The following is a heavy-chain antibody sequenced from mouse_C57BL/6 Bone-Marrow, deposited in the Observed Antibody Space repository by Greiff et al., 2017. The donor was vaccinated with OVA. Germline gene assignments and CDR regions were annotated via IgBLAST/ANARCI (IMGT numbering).Heavy chain of an antibody. V-gene: IGHV1-53*01. CDR3: ARGRYYGSTGYYAMDY. D-gene: IGHD1-1*01. CDR1: GYTFTSYW. CDR2: INPSNGGT. J-gene: IGHJ4*01. Sequence: QVQLQQPGTELVKPGASVKLSCTASGYTFTSYWMHWVKQRPGQGLEWIGNINPSNGGTNYNEKFKSKATLAVDKSSSTAYMQLSSLTSEDSAVYYCARGRYYGSTGYYAMDYWGQGTSVTVSS.